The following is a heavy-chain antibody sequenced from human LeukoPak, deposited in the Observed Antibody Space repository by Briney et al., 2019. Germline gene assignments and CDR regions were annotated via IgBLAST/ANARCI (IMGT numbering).Heavy chain of an antibody. CDR1: GFTFRNYW. D-gene: IGHD3-22*01. Sequence: GGSLRLSCAASGFTFRNYWMSWVRQAPGKGLEWVGRTRNKANSYTTEYAASVKGRFTISRDDSKNSLYLQMNSLKTEDTAVYYCASHYYDSSGYSSSRWGQGTLVTVSS. V-gene: IGHV3-72*01. J-gene: IGHJ4*02. CDR3: ASHYYDSSGYSSSR. CDR2: TRNKANSYTT.